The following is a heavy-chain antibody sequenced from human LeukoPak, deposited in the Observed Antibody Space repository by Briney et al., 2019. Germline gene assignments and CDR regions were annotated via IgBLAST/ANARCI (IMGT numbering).Heavy chain of an antibody. CDR1: GFTFSSYW. D-gene: IGHD3-16*01. CDR2: IKQDGSEK. Sequence: PGGSLRPSCAASGFTFSSYWMSWVRQAPGKGLEWVANIKQDGSEKYYVDSVKGRFTISRDNAKNSLYLQMNSLRAEDTAVYYCARAQGGVGSGLFDYWGQGTLVTVSS. CDR3: ARAQGGVGSGLFDY. V-gene: IGHV3-7*01. J-gene: IGHJ4*02.